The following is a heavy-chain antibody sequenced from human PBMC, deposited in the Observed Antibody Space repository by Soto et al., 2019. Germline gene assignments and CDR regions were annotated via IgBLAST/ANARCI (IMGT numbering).Heavy chain of an antibody. J-gene: IGHJ4*02. CDR1: GFTLSSYA. D-gene: IGHD4-17*01. Sequence: EVQLLESGGGLVQPGGSLRLSCAASGFTLSSYAMSWVRQAPGKGLEWVSSISGSAGSTYYAGSVKGRFTISRDNSKNTLYVQMNSLRAEDTAVYYCAKGHGDYVWHYFDYWGQGTLVTVSS. CDR3: AKGHGDYVWHYFDY. V-gene: IGHV3-23*01. CDR2: ISGSAGST.